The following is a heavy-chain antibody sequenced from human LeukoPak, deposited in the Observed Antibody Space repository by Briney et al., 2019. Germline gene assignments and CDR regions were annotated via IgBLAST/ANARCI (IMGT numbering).Heavy chain of an antibody. V-gene: IGHV4-61*08. CDR3: ATIYYDVLTTYYDYLNY. D-gene: IGHD3-9*01. J-gene: IGHJ4*02. Sequence: SETLSLTCTVSGASVSTGGYYWNWIRQPPGRGPEWIGYMHYSGSTNYNPSLKSRVTISVDTSKNQFSLKLTSITSADTAVYYCATIYYDVLTTYYDYLNYWGQGTLVTVSS. CDR2: MHYSGST. CDR1: GASVSTGGYY.